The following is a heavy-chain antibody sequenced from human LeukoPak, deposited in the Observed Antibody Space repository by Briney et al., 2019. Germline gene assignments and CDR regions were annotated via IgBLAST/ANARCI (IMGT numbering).Heavy chain of an antibody. CDR1: GYRFSSYG. Sequence: ASVKVSCKTFGYRFSSYGFTWVRQAPGQGLEWMGWISTNNGKTNYAQGFQGRVTMATDTSTSTSYMELTSLRSDDTAVYYCAISGDGYNLAAFDYWGQGTLVTVSS. CDR2: ISTNNGKT. CDR3: AISGDGYNLAAFDY. V-gene: IGHV1-18*01. D-gene: IGHD5-24*01. J-gene: IGHJ4*02.